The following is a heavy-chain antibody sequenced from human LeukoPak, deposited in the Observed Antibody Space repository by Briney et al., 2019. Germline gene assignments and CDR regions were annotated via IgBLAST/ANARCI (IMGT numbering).Heavy chain of an antibody. CDR1: GFTFSGSA. CDR2: INNVGSHI. D-gene: IGHD3-3*01. V-gene: IGHV3-21*01. CDR3: ARSLAVEDFWSGYSYYFDY. J-gene: IGHJ4*02. Sequence: GGSLRLSCAASGFTFSGSAMNWVRQAPGKGLEWVSSINNVGSHIYYADSVKGRFTISRDNAKNSLYLQMNSLRAEDTAVYYCARSLAVEDFWSGYSYYFDYWGQGTLVTVSS.